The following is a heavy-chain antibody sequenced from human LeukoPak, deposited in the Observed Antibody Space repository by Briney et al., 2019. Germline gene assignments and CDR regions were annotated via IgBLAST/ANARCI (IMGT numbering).Heavy chain of an antibody. J-gene: IGHJ4*02. Sequence: SVKVSCKASGYTFTGYYMHWVRQAPGQGLEWMGRIIPIFGIANYAQKFQGRVTITADKSTSTAYMELSSLRSEDTAVYYCRYCSSTSCYGNDYWGQGTLVTVSS. CDR3: RYCSSTSCYGNDY. V-gene: IGHV1-69*02. CDR2: IIPIFGIA. CDR1: GYTFTGYY. D-gene: IGHD2-2*01.